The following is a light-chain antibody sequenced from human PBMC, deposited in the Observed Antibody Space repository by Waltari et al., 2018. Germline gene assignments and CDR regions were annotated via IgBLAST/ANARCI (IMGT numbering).Light chain of an antibody. J-gene: IGLJ2*01. CDR1: QLGNKY. CDR2: QDN. CDR3: QAWDSNRYVI. V-gene: IGLV3-1*01. Sequence: SYELTQSPSLSVSPGQTASITCSGDQLGNKYISWYQQKPGQSPVLLIFQDNMRPSGIPVRFSGSNSGNTATLTISGTQAVDEADYYCQAWDSNRYVIFGGGTKLTVL.